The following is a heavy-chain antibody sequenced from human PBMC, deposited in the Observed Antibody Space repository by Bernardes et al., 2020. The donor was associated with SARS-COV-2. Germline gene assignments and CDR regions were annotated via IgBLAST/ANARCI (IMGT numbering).Heavy chain of an antibody. CDR2: ISAYNGNT. CDR1: GYTLTSYG. D-gene: IGHD2-2*02. V-gene: IGHV1-18*01. J-gene: IGHJ4*02. Sequence: SMEVCWEASGYTLTSYGISWVRQAPGQGLEWMGWISAYNGNTNYAQKLQGRVTMTTDTSTSTAYMELRSLRSDDTAVYYCARSVEYCSSTSCYKLEDYWGQGTLVTVSS. CDR3: ARSVEYCSSTSCYKLEDY.